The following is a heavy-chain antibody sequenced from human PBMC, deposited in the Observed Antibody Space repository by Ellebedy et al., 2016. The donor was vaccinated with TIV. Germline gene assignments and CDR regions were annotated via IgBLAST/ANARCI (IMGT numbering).Heavy chain of an antibody. CDR1: GFTFSSYE. D-gene: IGHD3-16*01. CDR2: FSGSASVT. V-gene: IGHV3-48*03. CDR3: ARSYGARTAGT. J-gene: IGHJ5*02. Sequence: GESLKISCAVSGFTFSSYEMHWVRQAPGKGLEWVSYFSGSASVTAYADSVKGRFTISRDNARTSLYLQMNSLRVDDTAMYYCARSYGARTAGTWGQGTLVTVSS.